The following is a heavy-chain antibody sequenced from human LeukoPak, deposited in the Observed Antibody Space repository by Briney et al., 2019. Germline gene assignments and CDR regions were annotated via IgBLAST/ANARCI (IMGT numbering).Heavy chain of an antibody. D-gene: IGHD6-19*01. Sequence: PSETLSLTCTVSGGSFSINNYYWTWIRQPPGKGLEWIGSIYYDGSTYYYPSLKSRVTISADTAKKEFFLKLSSVTAADTAVYYCARDHRRSSGWTPNYGMDVWGQGTTVTVSS. V-gene: IGHV4-39*07. CDR3: ARDHRRSSGWTPNYGMDV. CDR1: GGSFSINNYY. CDR2: IYYDGST. J-gene: IGHJ6*02.